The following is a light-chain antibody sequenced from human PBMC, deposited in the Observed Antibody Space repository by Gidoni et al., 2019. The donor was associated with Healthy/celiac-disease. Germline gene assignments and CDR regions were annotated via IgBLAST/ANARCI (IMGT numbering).Light chain of an antibody. J-gene: IGKJ2*01. CDR2: WAS. Sequence: DIVLTQSQDSLALSLGERATTNCKSSQSVLYSSNNKNYLAWYQQKPGQPPKLLIYWASTRESGVPDRFSGSGSGTDFTLTISSLQAEDVAVYYCQQYYSTPPTFGQGTKLEIK. CDR3: QQYYSTPPT. CDR1: QSVLYSSNNKNY. V-gene: IGKV4-1*01.